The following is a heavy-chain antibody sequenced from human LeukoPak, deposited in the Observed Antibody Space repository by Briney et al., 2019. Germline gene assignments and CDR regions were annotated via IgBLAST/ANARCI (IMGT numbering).Heavy chain of an antibody. CDR3: ARDRRIAVAVDRVPSWFDP. CDR1: GFTFSSYW. V-gene: IGHV3-74*01. CDR2: INSDGSST. Sequence: GGSLRLSCAASGFTFSSYWMHWVRHAPGKGLVWVSRINSDGSSTSYADSVKGRFTISRDNAKNTLYLQMNSLRAEDTAVYYCARDRRIAVAVDRVPSWFDPWGQGTLVTVSS. D-gene: IGHD6-19*01. J-gene: IGHJ5*02.